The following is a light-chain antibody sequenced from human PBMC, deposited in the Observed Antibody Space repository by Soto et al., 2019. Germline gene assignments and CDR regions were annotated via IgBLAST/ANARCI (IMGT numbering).Light chain of an antibody. J-gene: IGLJ2*01. CDR1: SSNIGAGYD. V-gene: IGLV1-40*01. CDR3: NSYTSSSTRV. CDR2: GNI. Sequence: QSVLTQPPSVSGAPGQRVTISCTGSSSNIGAGYDVHWYQQRPGTAPKLLIFGNINRPSGVPDRFSGSKSGNTASLTISGLQAEDEADYYCNSYTSSSTRVFGGGTKLTVL.